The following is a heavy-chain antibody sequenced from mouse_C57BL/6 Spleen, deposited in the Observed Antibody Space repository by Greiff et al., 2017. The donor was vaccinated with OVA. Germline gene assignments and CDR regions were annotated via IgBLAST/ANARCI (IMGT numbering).Heavy chain of an antibody. Sequence: QVQLQQPGAELVKPGASVKLSCKASGYTFTSYWMHWVKQRPGQGLEWIGMIHPNSGSTNYNEKFKSKATLTVDKSSSTAYMQLSSLTSEDSAVYYCARGRFGYGSSEEYFDYWGRGTTLTVSS. V-gene: IGHV1-64*01. J-gene: IGHJ2*01. CDR3: ARGRFGYGSSEEYFDY. CDR2: IHPNSGST. CDR1: GYTFTSYW. D-gene: IGHD1-1*01.